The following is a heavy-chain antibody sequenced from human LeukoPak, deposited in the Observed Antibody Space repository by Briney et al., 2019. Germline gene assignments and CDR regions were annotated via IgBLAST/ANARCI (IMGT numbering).Heavy chain of an antibody. Sequence: ASVKVSCKASGYTFTSYYMHWVRQAPGQGLEWMGIINPSGSSTTYAQKFQGRVTITADESTSTVYMELSSLRSEDTAVYYCARGAHSNYIYYYYMDVWGKGTTVTVSS. CDR1: GYTFTSYY. CDR2: INPSGSST. D-gene: IGHD4-11*01. V-gene: IGHV1-46*01. CDR3: ARGAHSNYIYYYYMDV. J-gene: IGHJ6*03.